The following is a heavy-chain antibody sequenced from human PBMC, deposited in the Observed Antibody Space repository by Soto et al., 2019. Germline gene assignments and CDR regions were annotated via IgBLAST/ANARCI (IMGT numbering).Heavy chain of an antibody. CDR2: INPSGGST. Sequence: QVQLVQSGAEVKKPGASVKVSCKASGYTFTSYYMHWVRQAPGQGLEWMGIINPSGGSTSYAQKFQGRVTMTRDTSTSTVYMELSSLRSEDTAVYYCAREQWSEEWLLLSYFDYWGQGTLVTVSS. V-gene: IGHV1-46*01. CDR1: GYTFTSYY. CDR3: AREQWSEEWLLLSYFDY. D-gene: IGHD3-3*01. J-gene: IGHJ4*02.